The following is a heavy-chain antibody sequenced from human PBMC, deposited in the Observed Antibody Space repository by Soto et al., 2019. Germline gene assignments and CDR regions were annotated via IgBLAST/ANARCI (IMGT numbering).Heavy chain of an antibody. V-gene: IGHV4-59*01. D-gene: IGHD6-13*01. J-gene: IGHJ6*02. CDR3: ARVIAAAGTEGDTYYYYYGMDV. Sequence: PSETLSLTCTVSGGSISSYYWSWIRQPPGKGLEWIGYIYYSGSTNYNPSLKSRVTISVDTSKNQFSLKLSSVTAADTAVYYCARVIAAAGTEGDTYYYYYGMDVWGQGTTVTVSS. CDR1: GGSISSYY. CDR2: IYYSGST.